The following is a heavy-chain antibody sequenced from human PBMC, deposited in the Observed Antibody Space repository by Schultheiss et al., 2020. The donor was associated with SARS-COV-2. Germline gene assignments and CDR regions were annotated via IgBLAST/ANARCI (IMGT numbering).Heavy chain of an antibody. Sequence: GESLKISCAASGFTFSDHYMDWVRQAPGKGLEWVSGIIGTGSNTFYADSMKGRFTISRDNSKNTLYLQMNSLRAEDTAVYYCARAGDTTPYLDYWGQGTLVTVSS. J-gene: IGHJ4*02. CDR2: IIGTGSNT. CDR3: ARAGDTTPYLDY. V-gene: IGHV3-23*01. CDR1: GFTFSDHY. D-gene: IGHD1-26*01.